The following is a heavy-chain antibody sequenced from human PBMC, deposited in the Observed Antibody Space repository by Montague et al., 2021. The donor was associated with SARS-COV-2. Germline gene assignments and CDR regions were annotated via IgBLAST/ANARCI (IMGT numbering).Heavy chain of an antibody. J-gene: IGHJ4*02. CDR2: INHSGTT. V-gene: IGHV4-34*01. Sequence: SETLSLTCAVYGGSFSGYYWTWIRQSPGKGLEWIAEINHSGTTNYNSNPSLRSRVTISVDTSKSQFSLKLSSVTAAATGVYYCARWDPQTLTLIGLRGKSASDYWGQGTLVTVSS. CDR3: ARWDPQTLTLIGLRGKSASDY. D-gene: IGHD4-23*01. CDR1: GGSFSGYY.